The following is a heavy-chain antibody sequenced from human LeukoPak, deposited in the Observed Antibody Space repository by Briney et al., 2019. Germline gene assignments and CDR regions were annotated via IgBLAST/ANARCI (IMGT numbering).Heavy chain of an antibody. CDR3: AKEGPNVLLWFGEFDY. J-gene: IGHJ4*02. Sequence: GGSLRLSCAASGFTFSSYAMSWVRQAPGKGLEWVSAISGSGGSTYYADSVKGRFIISRDNSKNTLYLQMNSLRAEDTAVYYCAKEGPNVLLWFGEFDYWGQGTLVTVSS. CDR1: GFTFSSYA. CDR2: ISGSGGST. V-gene: IGHV3-23*01. D-gene: IGHD3-10*01.